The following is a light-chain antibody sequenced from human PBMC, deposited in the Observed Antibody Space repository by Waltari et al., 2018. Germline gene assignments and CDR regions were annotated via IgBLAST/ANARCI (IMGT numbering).Light chain of an antibody. CDR2: GAS. Sequence: EIVLTQSPGTLSLSPGERATLSCRASQSVGRSLAWYQQKPGQAPRLLIYGASIMATGIPDRFSGGGSGTDFSLTISRLEPEDFAAYHCQHYVRLPVTFVQGTKVEIK. J-gene: IGKJ1*01. CDR3: QHYVRLPVT. V-gene: IGKV3-20*01. CDR1: QSVGRS.